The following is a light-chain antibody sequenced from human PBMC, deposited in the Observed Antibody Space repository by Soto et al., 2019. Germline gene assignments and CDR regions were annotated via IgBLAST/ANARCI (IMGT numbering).Light chain of an antibody. Sequence: EMVLTPSPATLSLSPGERVTLSCRASQSVDNFLAWSQQKLGQPPRLLIYDASNRAAGIPARFSGSGSGTDFTLTISSLEPGDFAVYYCHQRSKWPITFGQGTRLEI. CDR1: QSVDNF. CDR2: DAS. J-gene: IGKJ5*01. CDR3: HQRSKWPIT. V-gene: IGKV3-11*01.